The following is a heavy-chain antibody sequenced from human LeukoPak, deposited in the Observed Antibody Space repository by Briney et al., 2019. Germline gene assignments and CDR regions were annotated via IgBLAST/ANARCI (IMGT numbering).Heavy chain of an antibody. D-gene: IGHD2-2*01. Sequence: PGGSLRLSCAASGFTFSSYSMNWVRQAPGKGLEWVSYISSSSSTIYYADSVKGRFTISRDNAKNSLYLQMNSLRAEDTAVYYCARGLYQLPTPYFDNWGQGTLVTVSS. V-gene: IGHV3-48*01. CDR3: ARGLYQLPTPYFDN. CDR2: ISSSSSTI. CDR1: GFTFSSYS. J-gene: IGHJ4*02.